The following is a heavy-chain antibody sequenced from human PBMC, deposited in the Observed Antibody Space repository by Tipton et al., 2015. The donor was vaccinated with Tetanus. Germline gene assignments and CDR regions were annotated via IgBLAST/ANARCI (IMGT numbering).Heavy chain of an antibody. V-gene: IGHV5-51*01. D-gene: IGHD1-26*01. CDR2: IYPDDADT. Sequence: QSGAEVKKPGESLRISCQGSGYAFPKYWIGWVRQKPGTGLEWMGIIYPDDADTRYSPSFQGQVTVSVDKSTNTAYLQWSSLRASDTGMYYCARHPRGNAGNPLYYLDYWGQGTLVTVSS. CDR1: GYAFPKYW. CDR3: ARHPRGNAGNPLYYLDY. J-gene: IGHJ4*02.